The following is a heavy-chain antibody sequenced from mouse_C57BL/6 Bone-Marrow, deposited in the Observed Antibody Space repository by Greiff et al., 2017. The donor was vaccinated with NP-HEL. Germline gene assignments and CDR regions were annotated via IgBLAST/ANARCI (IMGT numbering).Heavy chain of an antibody. D-gene: IGHD2-1*01. Sequence: EVQLQQSGAELVKPGASVKLSCTASGFNIKDYYMHWVKQRTEQGLEWIGRIDPEDGETKYAAKFQGKATITADTSSNTAYLQLSSLTSEDTAVYYCASNLYYGNYRGYFDVWGTGTTVTVSS. J-gene: IGHJ1*03. CDR1: GFNIKDYY. CDR2: IDPEDGET. V-gene: IGHV14-2*01. CDR3: ASNLYYGNYRGYFDV.